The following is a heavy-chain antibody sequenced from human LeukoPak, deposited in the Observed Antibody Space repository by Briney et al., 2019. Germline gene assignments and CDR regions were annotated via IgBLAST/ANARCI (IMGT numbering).Heavy chain of an antibody. D-gene: IGHD2-15*01. CDR2: IYYSGST. J-gene: IGHJ3*02. Sequence: SETLSLTCTVSGGSISSYYWSWIRQPPGKGLEWIGYIYYSGSTNYNPSLKSRVTISVDTSKNQFSLKLSSVTAADTAVYYCARAEDDDDAFDIWGQGTMVTVSS. CDR3: ARAEDDDDAFDI. V-gene: IGHV4-59*01. CDR1: GGSISSYY.